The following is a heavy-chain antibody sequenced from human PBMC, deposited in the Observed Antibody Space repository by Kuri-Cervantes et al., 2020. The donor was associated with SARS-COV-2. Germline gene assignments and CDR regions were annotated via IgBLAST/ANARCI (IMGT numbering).Heavy chain of an antibody. CDR2: IKCDGSEK. Sequence: LSLTCAASGFTFSSSWMHWVCQAPEKGLEWVADIKCDGSEKYYVDSVKGRFTISRDNAKNSLYLQMNSLRAEDTALYYCAKGGADGYNPRFGYWGQGTMVTVSS. J-gene: IGHJ4*03. CDR1: GFTFSSSW. V-gene: IGHV3-52*01. D-gene: IGHD5-24*01. CDR3: AKGGADGYNPRFGY.